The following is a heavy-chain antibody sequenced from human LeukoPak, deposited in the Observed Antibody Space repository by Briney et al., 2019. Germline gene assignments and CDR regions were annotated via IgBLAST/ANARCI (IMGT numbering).Heavy chain of an antibody. V-gene: IGHV3-11*04. CDR2: ISISGGTI. CDR1: GFTFTDYW. CDR3: AGVGQFDS. J-gene: IGHJ4*02. Sequence: GGSLRLSCAASGFTFTDYWMSWIRQAPGKGLEWISYISISGGTIYYAESVKGRFTISRDNAKSSLYLQMNSLRGEDTAVYYCAGVGQFDSWGQGTLVTVSS.